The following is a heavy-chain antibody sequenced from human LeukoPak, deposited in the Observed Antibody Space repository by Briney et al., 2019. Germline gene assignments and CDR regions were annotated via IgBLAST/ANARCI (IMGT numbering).Heavy chain of an antibody. J-gene: IGHJ4*02. V-gene: IGHV3-7*01. CDR2: IKQDGYEK. CDR3: ARDKIVGPTTLDY. D-gene: IGHD1-26*01. CDR1: GFTFSSYW. Sequence: GGPLRLSCAASGFTFSSYWMSWVRQAPGKGLEWVANIKQDGYEKYYVDSVKGRFTISRDNAKNSLYLQINSLRADDTAVYYCARDKIVGPTTLDYWGQGTLVTVSS.